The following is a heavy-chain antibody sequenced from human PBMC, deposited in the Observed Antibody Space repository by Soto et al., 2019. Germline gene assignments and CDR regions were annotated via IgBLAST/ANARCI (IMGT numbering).Heavy chain of an antibody. CDR3: ARVRGSFDAFDI. Sequence: QVQLQESGPGLVKPSETLSLTCTVSGGSISSYYWSWIRQPPGKGLEWIGYIYYSGSTNYNPSLKSRVTISVDTSKNQFSLKLSSVTAADTAVYYCARVRGSFDAFDIWGQWTMVTVSS. CDR1: GGSISSYY. CDR2: IYYSGST. V-gene: IGHV4-59*01. D-gene: IGHD6-13*01. J-gene: IGHJ3*02.